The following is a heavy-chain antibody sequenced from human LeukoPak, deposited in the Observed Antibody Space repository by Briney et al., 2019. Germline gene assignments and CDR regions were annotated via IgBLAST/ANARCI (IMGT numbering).Heavy chain of an antibody. CDR3: AKLEDSSGWYFSFFDY. CDR1: GFTVGSSF. CDR2: IFSDGTT. V-gene: IGHV3-53*01. Sequence: GGSLRLSCAASGFTVGSSFMTWVRQAPGKGLEWVSVIFSDGTTYYTDSVKGRFTISRDNSKNTLYLQMNSLRAEDTAVYYCAKLEDSSGWYFSFFDYWGQGTLVTVSS. D-gene: IGHD6-19*01. J-gene: IGHJ4*02.